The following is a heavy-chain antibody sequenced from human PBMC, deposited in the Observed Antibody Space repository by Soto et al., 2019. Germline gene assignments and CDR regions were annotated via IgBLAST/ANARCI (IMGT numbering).Heavy chain of an antibody. D-gene: IGHD2-21*01. Sequence: QVQLVESGGGVGQPGKSLRLSCAASGFTFNTYAMHWVRQAPGKGLEWVAVISYDGSYENYADSVKGRFTISRDNSKNTLNLEMNSLTSEDTAVYFCVRDSLWYFDYWGQGTLVTVAS. V-gene: IGHV3-30-3*01. CDR1: GFTFNTYA. J-gene: IGHJ4*02. CDR2: ISYDGSYE. CDR3: VRDSLWYFDY.